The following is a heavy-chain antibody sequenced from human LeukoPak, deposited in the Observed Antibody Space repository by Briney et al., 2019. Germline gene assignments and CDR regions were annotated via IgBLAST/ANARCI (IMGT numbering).Heavy chain of an antibody. J-gene: IGHJ4*02. D-gene: IGHD1-26*01. CDR3: AKGRRAPLVGTTTKSWLDY. CDR1: GLTFSNYA. CDR2: ISDSGGRT. V-gene: IGHV3-23*01. Sequence: GGSLRLSCAASGLTFSNYAMNWVRQAPGKGLEWVSTISDSGGRTNYADSVKGRFTISRDSSKNTLYLQMNNLRAEDTAVYYCAKGRRAPLVGTTTKSWLDYWGQGTLVTVSS.